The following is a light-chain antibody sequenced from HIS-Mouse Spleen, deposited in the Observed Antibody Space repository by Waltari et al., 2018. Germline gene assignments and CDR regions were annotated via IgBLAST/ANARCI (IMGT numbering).Light chain of an antibody. CDR3: QQYYSYPYT. J-gene: IGKJ2*01. CDR1: QGISSY. Sequence: AIRMTQSPSSLSASTGDRVTITCRASQGISSYLAWYQQKPGKAPKLLSYAASTLQSGVPSRFSGSGSETDFTLTISCLQSEDFATYYCQQYYSYPYTFGQGTKLEIK. V-gene: IGKV1-8*01. CDR2: AAS.